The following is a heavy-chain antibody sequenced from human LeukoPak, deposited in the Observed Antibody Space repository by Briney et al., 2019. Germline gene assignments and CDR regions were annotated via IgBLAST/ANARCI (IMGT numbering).Heavy chain of an antibody. Sequence: TSETLSLTCTVSGGSISSSGYYWGWIRQPPWKGLEWIASIYYSGSTYYNPSLKSRVTISVDTSKNQLSLKLSSLTAADTAVYYCARHEYSGIYYGLSWFDPWGQGTLVTVSS. CDR1: GGSISSSGYY. J-gene: IGHJ5*02. CDR2: IYYSGST. D-gene: IGHD1-26*01. CDR3: ARHEYSGIYYGLSWFDP. V-gene: IGHV4-39*01.